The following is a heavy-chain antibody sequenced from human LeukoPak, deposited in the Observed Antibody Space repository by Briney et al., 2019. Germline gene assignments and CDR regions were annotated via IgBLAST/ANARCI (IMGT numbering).Heavy chain of an antibody. CDR3: ARGNSSSYYFDY. Sequence: PGGSLRLSCAASGFTFSSYAMHWVRQAPAKGLEYVSSISSNGGSTYYANSVKGRFTISRDNSKNTLCLQMGSLRVEDMAVYFWARGNSSSYYFDYWGQGTLVTVSS. D-gene: IGHD6-6*01. J-gene: IGHJ4*02. V-gene: IGHV3-64*01. CDR2: ISSNGGST. CDR1: GFTFSSYA.